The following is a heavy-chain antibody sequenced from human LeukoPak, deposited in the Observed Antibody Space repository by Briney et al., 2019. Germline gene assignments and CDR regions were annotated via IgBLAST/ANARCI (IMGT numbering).Heavy chain of an antibody. CDR3: AREMAPPYSSSSNWFDP. CDR1: GGSISSGGYY. V-gene: IGHV4-30-4*08. D-gene: IGHD6-13*01. J-gene: IGHJ5*02. Sequence: PSETLSLTCTVSGGSISSGGYYWSWIRQHPGKGLEWIGYIYYSGSTYYNPSLKSRVTISVDTSKNQFSLKLSSVTAADTAVYYCAREMAPPYSSSSNWFDPWGQGTLVTVSS. CDR2: IYYSGST.